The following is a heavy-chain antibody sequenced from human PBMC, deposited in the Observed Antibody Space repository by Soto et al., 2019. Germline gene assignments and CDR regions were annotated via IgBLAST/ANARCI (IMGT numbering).Heavy chain of an antibody. D-gene: IGHD2-2*01. CDR1: GFAFSTYA. Sequence: EVQLLESGGGLVQPGGSLRLSCAASGFAFSTYAMSWVRQAPGKGLECISLISGTGVPTLYAESVKGQFSVSRDNSKDTLFLEMNNLRVDDTAIYYCAKSFCSSSSCFFLWVDPWGPGTLVTVSS. V-gene: IGHV3-23*01. CDR2: ISGTGVPT. J-gene: IGHJ5*02. CDR3: AKSFCSSSSCFFLWVDP.